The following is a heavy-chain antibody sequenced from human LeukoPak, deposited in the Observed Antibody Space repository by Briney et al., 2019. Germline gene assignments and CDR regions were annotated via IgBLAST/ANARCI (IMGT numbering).Heavy chain of an antibody. CDR3: ARDLGAPFDY. CDR1: GGSISSGGYY. Sequence: SQTLSLTCTVSGGSISSGGYYWSWIRQPPGKGLEWIGYIYHSGSTYYNPSLKSRVTISVDRSKNQFSLKLNSVTAADTAVYYCARDLGAPFDYWGQGTLVTVSS. CDR2: IYHSGST. V-gene: IGHV4-30-2*01. D-gene: IGHD1-26*01. J-gene: IGHJ4*02.